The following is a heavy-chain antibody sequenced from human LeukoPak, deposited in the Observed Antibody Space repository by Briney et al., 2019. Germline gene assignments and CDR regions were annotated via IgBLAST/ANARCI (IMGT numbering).Heavy chain of an antibody. CDR1: GGSISSYY. V-gene: IGHV4-4*07. J-gene: IGHJ4*02. CDR3: ARGRGEGVYYDFWSGYYTEPFDY. Sequence: SETLSLTCTVSGGSISSYYWSWIRQPAGKGLEWIGRICTSGSTNYNPSLKSRVTMSVDTSKNQFSLKLSSVTAADTAVYYCARGRGEGVYYDFWSGYYTEPFDYWGQGTLVTVSS. D-gene: IGHD3-3*01. CDR2: ICTSGST.